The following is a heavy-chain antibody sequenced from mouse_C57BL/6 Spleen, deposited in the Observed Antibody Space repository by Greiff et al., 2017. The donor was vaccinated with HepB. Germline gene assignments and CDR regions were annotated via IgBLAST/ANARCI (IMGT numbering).Heavy chain of an antibody. D-gene: IGHD1-1*01. CDR1: GYTFTSYW. Sequence: QVQLQQPGAELVKPGASVKLSCKASGYTFTSYWMHWVKQRPGQGLEWIGMIHPNSGSTNYNEKFKSKATLTVDKSSSTAYMQLSSLTSEDSAVSYCASLPYYYGSEFAYWGQGTLVTVSA. CDR2: IHPNSGST. V-gene: IGHV1-64*01. J-gene: IGHJ3*01. CDR3: ASLPYYYGSEFAY.